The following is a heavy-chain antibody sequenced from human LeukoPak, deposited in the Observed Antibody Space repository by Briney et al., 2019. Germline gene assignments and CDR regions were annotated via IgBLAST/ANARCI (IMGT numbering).Heavy chain of an antibody. Sequence: SETLSLTCTVSGGPIDIHYWSWIRQPPGKGLEWIGYIYHSGSSDYNPSLKSRVTMSLDKSKSQISLKLTSVTAADTAVYYCARDSGSFNDAFDMWGHGTTVTVSS. V-gene: IGHV4-59*11. CDR2: IYHSGSS. D-gene: IGHD1-26*01. CDR1: GGPIDIHY. J-gene: IGHJ3*02. CDR3: ARDSGSFNDAFDM.